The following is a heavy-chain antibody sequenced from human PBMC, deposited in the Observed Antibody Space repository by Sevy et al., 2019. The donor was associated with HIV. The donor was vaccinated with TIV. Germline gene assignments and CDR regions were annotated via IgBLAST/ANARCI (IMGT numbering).Heavy chain of an antibody. V-gene: IGHV1-2*02. CDR1: GYIFSDYH. J-gene: IGHJ4*02. D-gene: IGHD3-3*01. Sequence: ASLKVSCKASGYIFSDYHIHWARQAPGQRLEWMGWINGKIGDTEYAEKFQGRVTMSRETSISTAYMELTRLQSNDTAVYYCAKVGVGRSEYFDHWGQGTLVTVSS. CDR2: INGKIGDT. CDR3: AKVGVGRSEYFDH.